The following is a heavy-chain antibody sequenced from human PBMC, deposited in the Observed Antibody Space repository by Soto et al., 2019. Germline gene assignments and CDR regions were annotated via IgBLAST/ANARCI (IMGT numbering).Heavy chain of an antibody. V-gene: IGHV1-8*01. J-gene: IGHJ6*03. CDR1: GYTFTSYD. Sequence: ASVKVSCKASGYTFTSYDINWVRQATGQGLEWMGWMNPNSGNTGYAQKFQGRVTMTRNTSISTAYMELSSLRSEDTAVYYCAGANQGNYYYYVDVWGKATTVTVSS. CDR3: AGANQGNYYYYVDV. D-gene: IGHD2-2*01. CDR2: MNPNSGNT.